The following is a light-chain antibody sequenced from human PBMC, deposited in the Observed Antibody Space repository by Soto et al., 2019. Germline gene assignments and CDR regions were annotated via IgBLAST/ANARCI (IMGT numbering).Light chain of an antibody. V-gene: IGKV3-11*01. Sequence: EIVLTQSPVTLSLSPGDTATLSCRASQSVVRYVAWYQQKPGQAPRLLIYDATIRASGIPARFSGSGSGTDFSLTISSLEPEDFAVYYCQQRYHWPPHTFGGGTKVEVK. J-gene: IGKJ4*01. CDR3: QQRYHWPPHT. CDR2: DAT. CDR1: QSVVRY.